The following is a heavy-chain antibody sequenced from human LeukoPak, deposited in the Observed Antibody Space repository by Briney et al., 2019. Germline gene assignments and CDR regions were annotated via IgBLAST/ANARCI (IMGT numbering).Heavy chain of an antibody. Sequence: TGGSLRLSCAASRFTFSSYAMGWVRQAPGKGLEWVSSVSGSGGSTYYADSVKGRFTISRDNSNNTLYLQMNSLRAEDTAVYYCAKSNGYRVYNWFDPWGQGTLVTVSS. CDR2: VSGSGGST. CDR1: RFTFSSYA. D-gene: IGHD1-1*01. J-gene: IGHJ5*02. CDR3: AKSNGYRVYNWFDP. V-gene: IGHV3-23*01.